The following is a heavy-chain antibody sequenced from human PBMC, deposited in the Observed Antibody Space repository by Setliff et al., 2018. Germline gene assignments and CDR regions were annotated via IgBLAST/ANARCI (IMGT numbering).Heavy chain of an antibody. D-gene: IGHD3-10*01. Sequence: VSVKVSCKASGYTFTSYDINWVRQATGQGLEWMGWMNPNSGNTGYAQKFQGRVTITRNTSISTAYMELSSLRSEDTAVYYCARGLLWFGEPSWWGQGTLVTVSS. CDR1: GYTFTSYD. CDR2: MNPNSGNT. CDR3: ARGLLWFGEPSW. J-gene: IGHJ4*02. V-gene: IGHV1-8*03.